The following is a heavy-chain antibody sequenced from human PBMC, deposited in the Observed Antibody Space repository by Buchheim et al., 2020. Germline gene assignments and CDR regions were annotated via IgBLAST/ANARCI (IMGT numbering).Heavy chain of an antibody. CDR1: GGFIRDSGYY. Sequence: QLQLRESGPRLLKPSETLSLTCDVSGGFIRDSGYYWTWIRQPPGQGLEWIGTTFYNGNTYYSPSLRTRVTMSIDPSENQVSLQLKSVTAADTALYYCARDDAWTCNGGVCLFLWGPGT. D-gene: IGHD2-8*02. J-gene: IGHJ4*02. CDR2: TFYNGNT. CDR3: ARDDAWTCNGGVCLFL. V-gene: IGHV4-39*07.